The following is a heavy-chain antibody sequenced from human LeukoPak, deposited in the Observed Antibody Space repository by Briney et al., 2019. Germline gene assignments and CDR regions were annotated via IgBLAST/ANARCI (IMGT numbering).Heavy chain of an antibody. CDR2: IYYSGST. CDR3: ARSSVSRVATINWFEGAFDI. CDR1: GGSISSYY. J-gene: IGHJ3*02. D-gene: IGHD5-12*01. Sequence: SETLSPTCTVSGGSISSYYWSWIRQPPGKGLEWIGYIYYSGSTNYNPSLKGRVTISVDTSKNQFSLKLSPVTAADTAVYYCARSSVSRVATINWFEGAFDIWGQGTMVTVSS. V-gene: IGHV4-59*01.